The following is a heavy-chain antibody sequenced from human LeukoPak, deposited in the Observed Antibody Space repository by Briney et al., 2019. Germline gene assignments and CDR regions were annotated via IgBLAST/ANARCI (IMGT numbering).Heavy chain of an antibody. J-gene: IGHJ4*02. D-gene: IGHD3-10*01. CDR1: GFTFSSYA. V-gene: IGHV3-23*01. CDR2: ISGSGDST. Sequence: GGSLRLSCAASGFTFSSYALSWVRQAPGKGLEWVSAISGSGDSTYCADSVKGRFTISRDNSKNTLYLQMNSLRAEDTAVYYCAKDRGMVRDFDYWGQGTLVTVSS. CDR3: AKDRGMVRDFDY.